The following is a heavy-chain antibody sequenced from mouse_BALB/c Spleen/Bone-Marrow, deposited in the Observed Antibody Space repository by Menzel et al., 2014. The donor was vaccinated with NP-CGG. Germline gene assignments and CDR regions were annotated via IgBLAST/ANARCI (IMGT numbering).Heavy chain of an antibody. V-gene: IGHV6-6*02. D-gene: IGHD4-1*01. Sequence: VQLKESGGGLVQPGGSMKLSCVASGFTFSNYWMNWVRQSPEKGLEWVAEIRLKSNNYATHYAESVKGRFTISRDDSKSSVYLQMNNLRTEDTGIYYCARRNWALDYWGQGTTLTVSS. CDR2: IRLKSNNYAT. J-gene: IGHJ2*01. CDR3: ARRNWALDY. CDR1: GFTFSNYW.